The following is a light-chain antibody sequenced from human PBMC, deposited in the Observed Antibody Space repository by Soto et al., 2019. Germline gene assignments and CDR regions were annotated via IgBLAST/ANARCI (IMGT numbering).Light chain of an antibody. CDR2: DAS. CDR1: QNVYNN. Sequence: EIVMTQSPATLSVSPGEGATLSCKASQNVYNNLAWYQQRPGQPPRLLIYDASTRASGISARFSGSGYGTEFTLTISSLQSEDFAVYVCKPCRNWPLTFGGGTKVEIK. J-gene: IGKJ4*01. V-gene: IGKV3-15*01. CDR3: KPCRNWPLT.